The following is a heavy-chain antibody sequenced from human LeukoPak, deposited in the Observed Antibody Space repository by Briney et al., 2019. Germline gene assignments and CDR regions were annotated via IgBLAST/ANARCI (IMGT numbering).Heavy chain of an antibody. J-gene: IGHJ4*02. CDR2: IYPCDSDT. D-gene: IGHD3-3*01. CDR3: ARSTPYDFWSGSGQAPGYFDY. Sequence: GESLKISWKGSGYSFTSYWIGRVRQMPGEGPEWMGVIYPCDSDTRYSPSFQGQVTISADKSISTAYLQWSSLKASDTAMYYCARSTPYDFWSGSGQAPGYFDYWGQGTLVTVSS. V-gene: IGHV5-51*01. CDR1: GYSFTSYW.